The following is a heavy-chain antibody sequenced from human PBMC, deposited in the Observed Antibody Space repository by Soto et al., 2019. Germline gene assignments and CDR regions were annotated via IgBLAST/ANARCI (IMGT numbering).Heavy chain of an antibody. CDR3: ARNFYDSSCYSLLYFDQ. CDR2: IYHTRTT. D-gene: IGHD3-22*01. Sequence: SETLSLTSAVSCGSISSGGYSWSCIRQPPGKGLEWIGFIYHTRTTSYNPSLKCRVTISLDRSANQFSLKLTSVTAAGTAVYYCARNFYDSSCYSLLYFDQWGQGTQVTVSS. CDR1: CGSISSGGYS. V-gene: IGHV4-30-2*01. J-gene: IGHJ4*02.